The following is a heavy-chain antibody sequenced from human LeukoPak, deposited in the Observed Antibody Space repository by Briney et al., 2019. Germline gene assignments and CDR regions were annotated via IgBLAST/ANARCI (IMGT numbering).Heavy chain of an antibody. CDR2: INSDGSST. CDR3: ARAESYGSGSYRGMDV. J-gene: IGHJ6*04. D-gene: IGHD3-10*01. Sequence: GGSLRLSCAASGFTFSSYWMHWVRQAPGKGLVWVSRINSDGSSTSYADSVKGRFTISRDNAKNTLYLQMDGLRAEDTAVYYCARAESYGSGSYRGMDVWGKGTTVTVSS. CDR1: GFTFSSYW. V-gene: IGHV3-74*01.